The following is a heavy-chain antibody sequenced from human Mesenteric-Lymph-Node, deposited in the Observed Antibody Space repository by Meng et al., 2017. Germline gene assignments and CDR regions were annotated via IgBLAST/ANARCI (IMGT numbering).Heavy chain of an antibody. D-gene: IGHD6-19*01. J-gene: IGHJ6*02. V-gene: IGHV3-48*03. Sequence: GESLKISCAASGFTFSSYEMNWVRQAPGKGLEWVSYISSSGSTIYYADSVKGRFTISRDNAKNSLYLQMNSLRAEDTAVYYCARGPQWLVHNYYGMDVWGQGTTVTVFS. CDR3: ARGPQWLVHNYYGMDV. CDR2: ISSSGSTI. CDR1: GFTFSSYE.